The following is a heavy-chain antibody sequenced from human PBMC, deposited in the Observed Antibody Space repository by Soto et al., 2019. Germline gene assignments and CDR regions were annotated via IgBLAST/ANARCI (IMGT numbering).Heavy chain of an antibody. J-gene: IGHJ3*02. D-gene: IGHD6-19*01. CDR3: RAYSSGWTAAFDI. V-gene: IGHV3-73*01. CDR1: GFTFSGSA. CDR2: IRSKANSYET. Sequence: GGSLRLSCAASGFTFSGSAMHWVRQASGKGPEWVGRIRSKANSYETAYAAAVKGRFTISRDDSKNTAYLQMNSLKTEDTAVYYCRAYSSGWTAAFDIWGQGTMVTVSS.